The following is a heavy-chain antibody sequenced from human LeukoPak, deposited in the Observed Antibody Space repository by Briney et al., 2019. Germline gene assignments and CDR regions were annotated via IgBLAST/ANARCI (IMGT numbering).Heavy chain of an antibody. CDR1: GYTLTGYY. Sequence: ASVKVSCKASGYTLTGYYMHWVRQAPGQGLEWMGWINPNSGGTNYAQKFQGRVTMTRDTSISTAYIELSRLRSDDTAVYYCARDYDILTGYYSSDLYFDYWGQGTLVTVSS. CDR2: INPNSGGT. V-gene: IGHV1-2*02. D-gene: IGHD3-9*01. J-gene: IGHJ4*02. CDR3: ARDYDILTGYYSSDLYFDY.